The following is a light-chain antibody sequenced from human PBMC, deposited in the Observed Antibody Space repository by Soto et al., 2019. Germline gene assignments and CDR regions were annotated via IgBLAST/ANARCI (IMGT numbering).Light chain of an antibody. Sequence: DIQMTQSPSTLSASAGDRVSITCRASQSISRQLAWYQQKPGKAPNLLIYQASNLETGVPSRFTGSGSGTEFTLTISSLQSDDLANYYCLQYKSYWTFGQGTKVEVK. CDR1: QSISRQ. J-gene: IGKJ1*01. CDR3: LQYKSYWT. CDR2: QAS. V-gene: IGKV1-5*03.